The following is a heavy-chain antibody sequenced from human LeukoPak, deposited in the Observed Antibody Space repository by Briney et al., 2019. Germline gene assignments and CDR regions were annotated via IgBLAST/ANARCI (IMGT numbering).Heavy chain of an antibody. J-gene: IGHJ4*02. D-gene: IGHD1-26*01. CDR2: ISGSGGST. V-gene: IGHV3-23*01. CDR3: AKDPKYSGSKTFTY. Sequence: GGSLRLSCAASGITFSSYAMSWVRQAPGKGLEWVSAISGSGGSTYYADSVKGRFTISRDNSKNTLYLQMNSLRAEDTAVYYCAKDPKYSGSKTFTYWGQGTLVTVSS. CDR1: GITFSSYA.